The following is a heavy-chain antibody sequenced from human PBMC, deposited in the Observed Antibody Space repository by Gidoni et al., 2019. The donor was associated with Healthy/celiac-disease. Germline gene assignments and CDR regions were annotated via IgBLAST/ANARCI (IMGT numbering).Heavy chain of an antibody. V-gene: IGHV3-21*01. J-gene: IGHJ4*02. CDR2: ISSSSSYI. D-gene: IGHD3-22*01. CDR1: GFTFSSYS. Sequence: EVQLVESGGGLVKPGGSLRLSCAASGFTFSSYSMNWVRQAPGKGLEWVSSISSSSSYIYYADSVKGRFTISRDNAKNSLYLQMNSLRAEDTAVYYCARDLGSITMIVEGSYWGQGTLVTVSS. CDR3: ARDLGSITMIVEGSY.